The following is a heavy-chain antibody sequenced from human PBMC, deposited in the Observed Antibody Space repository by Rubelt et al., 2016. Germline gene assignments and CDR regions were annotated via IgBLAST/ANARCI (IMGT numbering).Heavy chain of an antibody. J-gene: IGHJ3*02. Sequence: EVQLVESGGGVVQPGGSLRLSCAASGFSFSSYSMNWVRQAPGKGLEWVCYITSGGGMWYADSVKGRFTISRDNAENSLNLQMNSLRDEDTAIYYCARDTAYAFDIWGQGTMLTVSS. V-gene: IGHV3-48*02. D-gene: IGHD2-21*02. CDR2: ITSGGGM. CDR3: ARDTAYAFDI. CDR1: GFSFSSYS.